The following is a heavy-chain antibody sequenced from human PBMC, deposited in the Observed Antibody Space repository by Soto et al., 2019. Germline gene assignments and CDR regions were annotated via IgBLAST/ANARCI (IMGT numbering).Heavy chain of an antibody. CDR1: AFIFSSYP. CDR2: VSFDGSKI. V-gene: IGHV3-30*04. Sequence: LRLSCAASAFIFSSYPMHWVRQAPGKGLEWVAKVSFDGSKIYYADSVKGRFTISRDNSKNTLYLQMNSLRAEDTAIYYCARGYADTFDIWGQGTMVTVSS. J-gene: IGHJ3*02. D-gene: IGHD3-16*01. CDR3: ARGYADTFDI.